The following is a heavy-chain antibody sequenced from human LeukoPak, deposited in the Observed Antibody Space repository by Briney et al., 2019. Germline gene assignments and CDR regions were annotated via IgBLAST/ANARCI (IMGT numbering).Heavy chain of an antibody. CDR3: ASHWGGY. J-gene: IGHJ4*02. Sequence: GGSLRLSCAASGFTFRNYVIHWVRQAPGKGLEWVAVTSSDLNVKLYADSVKGRFTISRDNLKNTLYLQMNSLRAEDTAVYYCASHWGGYWGQGTLVTVSS. CDR1: GFTFRNYV. D-gene: IGHD3-16*01. V-gene: IGHV3-30*14. CDR2: TSSDLNVK.